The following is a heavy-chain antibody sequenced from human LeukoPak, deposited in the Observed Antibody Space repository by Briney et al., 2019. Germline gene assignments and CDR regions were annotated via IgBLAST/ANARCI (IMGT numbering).Heavy chain of an antibody. J-gene: IGHJ6*03. D-gene: IGHD1-26*01. CDR3: ASGSYSYYYYMDV. V-gene: IGHV1-69*05. CDR2: IIPIFGTA. Sequence: ASVKVSCKACGGTFSSYVISWVRPAPGQGLEWMGGIIPIFGTANYAQKFQGRVTITTDASTSTAYMELSILRSEDTAVYYYASGSYSYYYYMDVWGKGTTVTVSS. CDR1: GGTFSSYV.